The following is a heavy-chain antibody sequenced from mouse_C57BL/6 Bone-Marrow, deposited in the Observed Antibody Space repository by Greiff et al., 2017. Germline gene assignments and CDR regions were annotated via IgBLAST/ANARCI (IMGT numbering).Heavy chain of an antibody. CDR3: ARQRDVPWYFDG. D-gene: IGHD3-3*01. Sequence: DVKLVESGGGLVQPGGSLKLSCAASGFTFSDYYMYWVRQTPEKRLEWVAYISNGGGSTYYPDTVKGRFTISRDNATNTLYLQMSRLKSEDTAMYYCARQRDVPWYFDGWGTGTTVTVSS. CDR2: ISNGGGST. CDR1: GFTFSDYY. V-gene: IGHV5-12*01. J-gene: IGHJ1*03.